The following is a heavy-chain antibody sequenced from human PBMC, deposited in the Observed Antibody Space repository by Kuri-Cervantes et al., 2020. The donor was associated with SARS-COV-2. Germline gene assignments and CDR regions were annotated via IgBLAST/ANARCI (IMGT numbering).Heavy chain of an antibody. Sequence: ESLKISCTVSGDSIRSYYWSWIRQPPGKGLEWSGYIYYSGSTKYNPPLRSRVTISVNTSKNQFSLKLGSVTAADTAVYYCARGGGYDYPHYWGQGTLVTVSS. D-gene: IGHD3-16*01. CDR2: IYYSGST. CDR3: ARGGGYDYPHY. CDR1: GDSIRSYY. J-gene: IGHJ4*02. V-gene: IGHV4-59*01.